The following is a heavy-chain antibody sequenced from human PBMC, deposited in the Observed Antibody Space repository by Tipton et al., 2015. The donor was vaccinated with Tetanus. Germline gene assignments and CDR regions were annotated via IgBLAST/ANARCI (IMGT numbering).Heavy chain of an antibody. D-gene: IGHD5-12*01. CDR2: ISGSGGST. CDR1: GFTFSSYA. J-gene: IGHJ6*02. Sequence: SLRLSCAASGFTFSSYAMSWVRQAPGKGLEWVSAISGSGGSTYYADSVKGRFTISRDNSKNTLYLQMNSLRAEDTAVYYCAKDRQGGYPHADYYYYGMDVWGQGTTVTVSS. V-gene: IGHV3-23*01. CDR3: AKDRQGGYPHADYYYYGMDV.